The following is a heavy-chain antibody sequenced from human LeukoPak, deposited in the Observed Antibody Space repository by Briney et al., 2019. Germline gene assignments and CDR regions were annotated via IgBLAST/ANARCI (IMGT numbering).Heavy chain of an antibody. CDR2: ISYDGSNK. D-gene: IGHD6-19*01. CDR1: GFTFSSYA. J-gene: IGHJ4*02. CDR3: AKPPGYSSGWYAFDY. Sequence: GGSLRLSCAASGFTFSSYAMHWVRQAPGKGLEWVAVISYDGSNKYYADSVKGRFTISRDNSKNTLYLQMNSLRAEDTAVYYCAKPPGYSSGWYAFDYWGQGTLVTVSS. V-gene: IGHV3-30*04.